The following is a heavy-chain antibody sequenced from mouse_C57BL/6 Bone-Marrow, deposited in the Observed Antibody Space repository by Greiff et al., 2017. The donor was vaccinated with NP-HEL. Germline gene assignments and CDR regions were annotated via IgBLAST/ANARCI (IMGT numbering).Heavy chain of an antibody. D-gene: IGHD4-1*01. CDR1: GYTFTSYG. V-gene: IGHV1-81*01. J-gene: IGHJ3*01. Sequence: VQLVESGAELARPGASVKLSCKASGYTFTSYGISWVKQRTGQGLEWIGEIYPRSGNTYYNEKFKGKATLTADKSSSTAYMELRSLTSEDSAVYFCARRNWDAWFAYWGQGTLVTVSA. CDR2: IYPRSGNT. CDR3: ARRNWDAWFAY.